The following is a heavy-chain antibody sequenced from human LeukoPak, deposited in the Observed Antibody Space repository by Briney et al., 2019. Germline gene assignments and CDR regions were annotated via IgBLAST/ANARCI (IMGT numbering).Heavy chain of an antibody. CDR3: ATFRGVVRPRWEFDY. CDR2: INPNSGGT. Sequence: ASVKVSCKASGYTFTGYYMHWVRQAPGQGLEWMEWINPNSGGTNYAQKFQGRVTMTRDTSISTAYMELSRLRSDDTAVYYCATFRGVVRPRWEFDYWGQGTLVTVSS. D-gene: IGHD3-3*01. V-gene: IGHV1-2*02. J-gene: IGHJ4*02. CDR1: GYTFTGYY.